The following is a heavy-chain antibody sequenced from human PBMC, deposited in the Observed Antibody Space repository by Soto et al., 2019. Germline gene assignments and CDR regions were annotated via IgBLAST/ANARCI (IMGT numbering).Heavy chain of an antibody. V-gene: IGHV3-33*01. D-gene: IGHD6-13*01. CDR1: GFTFSSYG. CDR2: IWYDGSNK. CDR3: ARDAAGDYYYYGMDV. Sequence: QVQLVESGGGVVQPGRSLRLSCAASGFTFSSYGMHWVRQAPGKGLEWVAVIWYDGSNKYYADYVKGRFTISRDNSKNTLYLQMNSLRAEDTAVYYCARDAAGDYYYYGMDVWGQGTTVTVSS. J-gene: IGHJ6*02.